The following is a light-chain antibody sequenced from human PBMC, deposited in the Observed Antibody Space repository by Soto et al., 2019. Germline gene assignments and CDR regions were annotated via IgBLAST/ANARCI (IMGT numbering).Light chain of an antibody. V-gene: IGKV3-15*01. J-gene: IGKJ5*01. Sequence: EIVMTQSPSTLSVSAGERATLSCRASQSININLAWYQQKPGQAPRLLIYGASTRATGIPARFSGSGSGTDFTLTISRLEPDDFAVYYCQQYGSSSTFGQGTRLEIK. CDR1: QSININ. CDR2: GAS. CDR3: QQYGSSST.